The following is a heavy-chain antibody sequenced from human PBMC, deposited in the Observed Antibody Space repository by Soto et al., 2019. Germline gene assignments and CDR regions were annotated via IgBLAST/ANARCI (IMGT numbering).Heavy chain of an antibody. CDR2: INHSGST. Sequence: SETLSLTCAVYGGSFSGYYWSWIRQPPGKGLEWIGEINHSGSTNYNPSLKSRVTISVDTSKNQFSLKLSSVTAADTAVYYCARERYDFWSGYPNYFDYWGQGTLVTVSS. CDR1: GGSFSGYY. J-gene: IGHJ4*02. V-gene: IGHV4-34*01. D-gene: IGHD3-3*01. CDR3: ARERYDFWSGYPNYFDY.